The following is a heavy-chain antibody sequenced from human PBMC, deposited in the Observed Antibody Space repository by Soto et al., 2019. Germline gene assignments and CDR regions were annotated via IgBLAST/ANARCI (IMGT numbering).Heavy chain of an antibody. Sequence: GASVKVSCKASGYTFTSYDINWVRQATGQGLEWMGWMNPNSGNTGYAQKFQGRVTMTRNTSISTAYMELSSLRSEDTAVYYCARGGENRLELVIAEVSYYYCMDVWGKGTTVTVSS. D-gene: IGHD1-7*01. J-gene: IGHJ6*04. V-gene: IGHV1-8*01. CDR3: ARGGENRLELVIAEVSYYYCMDV. CDR1: GYTFTSYD. CDR2: MNPNSGNT.